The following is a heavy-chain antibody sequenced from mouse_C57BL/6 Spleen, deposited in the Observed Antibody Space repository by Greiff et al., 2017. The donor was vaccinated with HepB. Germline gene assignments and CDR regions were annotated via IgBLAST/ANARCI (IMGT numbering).Heavy chain of an antibody. V-gene: IGHV1-7*01. D-gene: IGHD4-1*01. CDR3: ARGTGTYYYAMDY. CDR1: GYTFTSYW. J-gene: IGHJ4*01. CDR2: INPSSGYT. Sequence: VQLQQSGAELAKPGASVKLSCKASGYTFTSYWMHWVKQRPGQGLEWIGYINPSSGYTKYNQKFKDKATLTADKSSSTAYMQLRSLTYEDSAVYDCARGTGTYYYAMDYWGQGTSVTVSS.